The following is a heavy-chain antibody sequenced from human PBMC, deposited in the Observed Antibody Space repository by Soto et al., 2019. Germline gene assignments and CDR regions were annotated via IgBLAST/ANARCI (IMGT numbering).Heavy chain of an antibody. CDR1: GYTFTSYD. Sequence: ASVKVSCKASGYTFTSYDINWVRQSTGQGLEWMGWMNPNSGNTGYARKFQGRVTMTRNTSISTAYMELSSLRSEDTAVYYSARVGRSGYDWVDYWGQGTLVTVSS. CDR3: ARVGRSGYDWVDY. V-gene: IGHV1-8*01. J-gene: IGHJ4*02. D-gene: IGHD5-12*01. CDR2: MNPNSGNT.